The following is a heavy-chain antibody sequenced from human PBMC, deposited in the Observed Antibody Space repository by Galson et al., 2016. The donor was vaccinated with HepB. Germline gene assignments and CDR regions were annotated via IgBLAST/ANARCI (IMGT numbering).Heavy chain of an antibody. V-gene: IGHV3-21*01. D-gene: IGHD1-14*01. CDR1: GFIVSDND. J-gene: IGHJ4*02. CDR3: ARGGRTEETSLVY. Sequence: SLRLSCAASGFIVSDNDMTWVRQAPGKGLEWVSVISSSVSYIYYADSVKGRFTISRDNAKNSLYLQMNSLRVEDTAVYYCARGGRTEETSLVYWGQGTLVTASS. CDR2: ISSSVSYI.